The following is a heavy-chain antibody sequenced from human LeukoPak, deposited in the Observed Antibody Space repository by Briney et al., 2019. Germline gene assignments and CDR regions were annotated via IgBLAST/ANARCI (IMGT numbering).Heavy chain of an antibody. Sequence: SETLSLTCTVSGGSISTTHFYWGWIRQPPGKGLEWNGSIFYSGSTFYNPSLKSRLTISVDTSKNQFSLKLRSVTAADTAVYYCARGDWLEYGGNGPDFWGQGTLVTVSS. CDR3: ARGDWLEYGGNGPDF. V-gene: IGHV4-39*01. CDR1: GGSISTTHFY. J-gene: IGHJ4*02. D-gene: IGHD4/OR15-4a*01. CDR2: IFYSGST.